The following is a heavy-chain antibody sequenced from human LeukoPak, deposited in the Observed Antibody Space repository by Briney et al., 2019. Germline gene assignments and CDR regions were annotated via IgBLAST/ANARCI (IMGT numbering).Heavy chain of an antibody. CDR2: TSGNGGST. Sequence: PGGSLRLSCAASGFSFSTYAMSWVRQAPGKGLEWVSVTSGNGGSTYNADSVKGRFTISRDNSKNMLYLQMDGLRAEDTAVYYCAKQYHGWRNYYVRFDYWGQGTLVTVSS. CDR3: AKQYHGWRNYYVRFDY. J-gene: IGHJ4*02. V-gene: IGHV3-23*01. CDR1: GFSFSTYA. D-gene: IGHD3-10*01.